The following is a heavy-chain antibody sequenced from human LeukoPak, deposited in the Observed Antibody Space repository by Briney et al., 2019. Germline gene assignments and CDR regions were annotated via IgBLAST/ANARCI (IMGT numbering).Heavy chain of an antibody. J-gene: IGHJ3*02. CDR2: IYYSGST. D-gene: IGHD4-23*01. Sequence: KTSETLSLTCTVSGGSISSYYWSWIRQPPGKGLEWIGYIYYSGSTNYNPSLKSRVTISVDTPKNQFSLKLSSVTAADTAVYYCARDQDYGGNSDAFDIWGQGTMVTVSS. CDR3: ARDQDYGGNSDAFDI. CDR1: GGSISSYY. V-gene: IGHV4-59*01.